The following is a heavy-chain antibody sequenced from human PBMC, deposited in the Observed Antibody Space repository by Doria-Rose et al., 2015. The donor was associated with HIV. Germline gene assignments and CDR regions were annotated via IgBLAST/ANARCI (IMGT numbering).Heavy chain of an antibody. D-gene: IGHD6-13*01. CDR2: IFSDDER. CDR3: ARIESSRWYHKYYFDF. Sequence: QESGPVLVKPTATLTLTCTVSGVSLSSPGMGVSWIRQPPGKALEWLANIFSDDERSYKTSLKSRLTISRGTSKSQVVLTMTDMDPVDTATYYCARIESSRWYHKYYFDFWGQGTLVIVSA. J-gene: IGHJ4*02. V-gene: IGHV2-26*01. CDR1: GVSLSSPGMG.